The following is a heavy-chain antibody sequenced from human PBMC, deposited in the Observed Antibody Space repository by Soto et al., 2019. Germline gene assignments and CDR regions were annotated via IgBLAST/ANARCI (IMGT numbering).Heavy chain of an antibody. D-gene: IGHD5-18*01. CDR3: TTELWPSSPFDY. CDR1: GFTFSNAW. V-gene: IGHV3-15*01. Sequence: GGSLRLSCAASGFTFSNAWMSWVRQAPGKGLEWVGRIKSKTDGGTTDYAAPVKGRFTISRDDSKNTLYLQMNSLKTEDTAVYYCTTELWPSSPFDYWGQGTLVTVSS. CDR2: IKSKTDGGTT. J-gene: IGHJ4*02.